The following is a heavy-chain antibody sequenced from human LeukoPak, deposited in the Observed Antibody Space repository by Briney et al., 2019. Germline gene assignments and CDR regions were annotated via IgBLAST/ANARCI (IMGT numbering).Heavy chain of an antibody. J-gene: IGHJ4*02. CDR3: ARGHLWLQN. D-gene: IGHD3-3*02. CDR2: INQDGGEK. V-gene: IGHV3-7*03. CDR1: GLTFSNFW. Sequence: QPGGSLRLSCVASGLTFSNFWMTWVRQAPGEGLEWVASINQDGGEKYYVDSVKGRFIISRGNAKNSLYLQMDSLRAEETAVYHCARGHLWLQNWGQGTLVTVSS.